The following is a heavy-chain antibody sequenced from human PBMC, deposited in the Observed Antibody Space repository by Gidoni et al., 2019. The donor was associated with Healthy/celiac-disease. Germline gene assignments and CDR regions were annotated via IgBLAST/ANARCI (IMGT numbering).Heavy chain of an antibody. V-gene: IGHV3-33*01. CDR2: IWYEGSNK. CDR3: ARDIRDSGYDEGLSDY. D-gene: IGHD5-12*01. CDR1: GFTSSSHG. Sequence: QVQLVESGGGVVQPGRSLRLSCAASGFTSSSHGMHWVRQAPGKGREWVAVIWYEGSNKYYADSVKGRFTISRDNSKNTLYLQMNSLRAEDTAVYYCARDIRDSGYDEGLSDYWGQGTLVTVSS. J-gene: IGHJ4*02.